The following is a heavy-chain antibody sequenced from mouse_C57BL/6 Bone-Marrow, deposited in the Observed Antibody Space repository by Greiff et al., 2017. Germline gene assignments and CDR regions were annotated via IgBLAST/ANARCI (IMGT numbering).Heavy chain of an antibody. CDR1: GYTFTGYW. CDR2: VLPGSGST. J-gene: IGHJ3*01. CDR3: ASPYYGSRTGFAY. Sequence: QVQLKESGAELMKPGASVKLSCKATGYTFTGYWIERGKQRPGPGLERLGEVLPGSGSTTYNEKFKGKATFTADTASNTAYMQLSSLTTEDSAIYYCASPYYGSRTGFAYWGQGTLVTVSA. D-gene: IGHD1-1*01. V-gene: IGHV1-9*01.